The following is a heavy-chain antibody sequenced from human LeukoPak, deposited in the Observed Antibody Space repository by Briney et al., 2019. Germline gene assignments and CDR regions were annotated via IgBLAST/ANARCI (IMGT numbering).Heavy chain of an antibody. D-gene: IGHD6-19*01. CDR3: ARGTLYRGWSYYLDF. CDR2: VYYSGST. CDR1: GGSITGYS. Sequence: SETLSLTCSVSGGSITGYSWSWIRQPPGKGLEWIGYVYYSGSTNYNPSLKSRVTISEDMSKNHFSLRLRSVTAADTAMYYCARGTLYRGWSYYLDFWGQGSQVTVSS. J-gene: IGHJ4*02. V-gene: IGHV4-59*12.